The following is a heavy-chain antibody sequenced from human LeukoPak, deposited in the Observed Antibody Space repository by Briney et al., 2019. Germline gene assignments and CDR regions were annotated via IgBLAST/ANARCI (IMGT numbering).Heavy chain of an antibody. CDR2: IYYSGST. J-gene: IGHJ3*02. CDR1: GGSISSSSYY. V-gene: IGHV4-39*01. D-gene: IGHD3-22*01. CDR3: ARLASITMIVVVITSDAFDI. Sequence: PSETLSLTCTVSGGSISSSSYYWGWLRQPPGKGLEWVGSIYYSGSTYYNPSLKSRVTISVDTTKNQFSLKLNSVTAADTAVYYCARLASITMIVVVITSDAFDIWGQGTMVTVSS.